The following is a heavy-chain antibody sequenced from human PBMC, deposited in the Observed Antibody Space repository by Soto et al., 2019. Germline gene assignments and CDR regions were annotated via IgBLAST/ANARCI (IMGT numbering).Heavy chain of an antibody. CDR2: IFYSGAT. D-gene: IGHD4-17*01. CDR3: ARVQPYDYGANSGWFDP. Sequence: QVQLQESGPGLVTPSQALSLTCSVSGGPISSGGYYWSWIRQHPGKGLEWIGYIFYSGATYYNPSLKSRSFISVDPSKNQFSLRLSSVTAADTAVYYCARVQPYDYGANSGWFDPWGQGTLVTVSA. CDR1: GGPISSGGYY. J-gene: IGHJ5*02. V-gene: IGHV4-31*03.